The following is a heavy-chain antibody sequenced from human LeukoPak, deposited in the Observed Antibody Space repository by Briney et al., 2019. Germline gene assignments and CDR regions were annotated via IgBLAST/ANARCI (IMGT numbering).Heavy chain of an antibody. D-gene: IGHD6-13*01. V-gene: IGHV5-51*01. J-gene: IGHJ6*03. CDR2: IYPGDSDT. Sequence: GESLKISCKVSGYSFTSYWIGWVRQMPGKGLEWMGIIYPGDSDTRYSPSFRGQVTISADKSISTAYLQWSSLKASDTAMYYCARGISSSWYDYYYYYMDVWGKGTTVTVSS. CDR3: ARGISSSWYDYYYYYMDV. CDR1: GYSFTSYW.